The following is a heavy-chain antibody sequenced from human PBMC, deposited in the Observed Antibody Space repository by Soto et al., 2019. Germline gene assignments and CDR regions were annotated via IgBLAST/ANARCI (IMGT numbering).Heavy chain of an antibody. Sequence: GGSLRLSCAASGFTFSSYGMHWVRQAPGKGLEWVAVISYHGSNKYYADSVKGRFTISRDNSKNTLYLQMNSLRAEDTAVYYCAKVALVGRMATIGYYYGMDVWGQGTTVTVSS. V-gene: IGHV3-30*18. CDR3: AKVALVGRMATIGYYYGMDV. CDR2: ISYHGSNK. D-gene: IGHD5-12*01. CDR1: GFTFSSYG. J-gene: IGHJ6*02.